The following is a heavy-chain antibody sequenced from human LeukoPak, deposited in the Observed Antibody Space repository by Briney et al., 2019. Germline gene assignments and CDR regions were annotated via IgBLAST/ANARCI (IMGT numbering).Heavy chain of an antibody. CDR3: AKDSSGVGVREVFDV. V-gene: IGHV3-23*01. CDR1: GFRFSTYG. D-gene: IGHD3-3*01. CDR2: ISSGGGTT. Sequence: GGSLRLSCAASGFRFSTYGMSWVRQAPGKGLEWVSSISSGGGTTYYADSVKGRFTISRENSQNTVYLEMNSLRGEDTAVYYCAKDSSGVGVREVFDVWGQGEMVTV. J-gene: IGHJ3*01.